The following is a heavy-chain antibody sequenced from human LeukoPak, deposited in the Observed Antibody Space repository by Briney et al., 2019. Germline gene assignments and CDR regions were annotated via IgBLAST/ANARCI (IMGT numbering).Heavy chain of an antibody. CDR1: GYTFTGYY. Sequence: ASVRVSCKASGYTFTGYYMHWVRQAPGQGLEWMGWINPNSGGTNYAQKFQGRVTMTRDTSISTAYMELSRLRSDDTAVYYCARGGKRSIVAVPAATNTIDYWGQGTLVTVSS. D-gene: IGHD2-2*01. CDR3: ARGGKRSIVAVPAATNTIDY. J-gene: IGHJ4*02. V-gene: IGHV1-2*02. CDR2: INPNSGGT.